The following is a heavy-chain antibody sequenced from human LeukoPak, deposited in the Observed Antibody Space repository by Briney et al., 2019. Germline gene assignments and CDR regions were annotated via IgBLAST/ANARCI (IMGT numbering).Heavy chain of an antibody. D-gene: IGHD3-22*01. Sequence: GESLKISCKGSGYSFTSYWIGWVRQMPGKGLEWVGIIYPGDSDTRYSPSFQGQVTISADKSISTAYLQWSSLKASGTPMYYCARRGDSSGSDYWGQGTLVTVSS. CDR3: ARRGDSSGSDY. CDR2: IYPGDSDT. CDR1: GYSFTSYW. V-gene: IGHV5-51*01. J-gene: IGHJ4*02.